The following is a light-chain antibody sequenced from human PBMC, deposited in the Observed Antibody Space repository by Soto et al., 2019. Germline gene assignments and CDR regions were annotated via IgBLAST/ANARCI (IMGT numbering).Light chain of an antibody. V-gene: IGKV1-5*03. CDR1: QTISNY. CDR3: QQYYIYGT. CDR2: RSS. Sequence: DIQMTQSPSTLSASVGDRVTITCRASQTISNYLTWYQQRPGKAPKPLIYRSSILQNGVPSRFSGSGSGTEFTPTISSLQPDYFANYYCQQYYIYGTFGQGTKVEIK. J-gene: IGKJ1*01.